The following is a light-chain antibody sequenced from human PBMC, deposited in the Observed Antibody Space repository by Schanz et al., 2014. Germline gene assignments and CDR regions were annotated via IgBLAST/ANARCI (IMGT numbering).Light chain of an antibody. CDR3: AAWDDSLNGVV. Sequence: QSVLTQPPSVSGAPGQRVTVSCTGGSSNIGAGYDVHWYQQLPGTAPRLLMFENKHRPSGVPDRFSGSKSGTSASLAITGLQAEDEADYYCAAWDDSLNGVVFGGGTKLTVL. CDR2: ENK. J-gene: IGLJ2*01. V-gene: IGLV1-40*01. CDR1: SSNIGAGYD.